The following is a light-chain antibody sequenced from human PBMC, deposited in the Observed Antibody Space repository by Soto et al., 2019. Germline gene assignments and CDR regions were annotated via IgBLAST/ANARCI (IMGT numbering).Light chain of an antibody. Sequence: DIQMTQSPSSLSASVGDGVTISCRSSQSLSRKLSWYQQKPVKAPTLLIYAASRLQSGVPSRFSGSGSGTDFTLTINDLQPEDFATYYCQQSYSRVTFGQGTKVDIK. J-gene: IGKJ1*01. CDR2: AAS. CDR1: QSLSRK. V-gene: IGKV1-39*01. CDR3: QQSYSRVT.